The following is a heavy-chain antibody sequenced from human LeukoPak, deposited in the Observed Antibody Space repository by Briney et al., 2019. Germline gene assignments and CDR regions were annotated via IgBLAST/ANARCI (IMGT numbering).Heavy chain of an antibody. J-gene: IGHJ4*02. Sequence: GGSLRLSCAASRFIVNDYAMHWVRQAPGKGLEWVSVISYDGDHKYYADSVKGRFTISRDNSKNTLYLQMNSLRAEDTAVYYCARDRITMVRGTSAFDYWGQGTLVTVSS. D-gene: IGHD3-10*01. CDR1: RFIVNDYA. CDR2: ISYDGDHK. V-gene: IGHV3-30-3*01. CDR3: ARDRITMVRGTSAFDY.